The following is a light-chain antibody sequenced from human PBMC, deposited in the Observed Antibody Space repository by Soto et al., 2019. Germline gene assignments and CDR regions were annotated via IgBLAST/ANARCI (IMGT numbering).Light chain of an antibody. CDR3: QQRSV. Sequence: EIVLTQSPATLSLSPGERATLSCRASQSVSSYLAWYQRKPGQAPRLLIYDASNRATGIPARFIGSGSGTDFTLTISSLEPEDFAVYYCQQRSVFGGGTKVDIK. J-gene: IGKJ4*01. V-gene: IGKV3-11*01. CDR2: DAS. CDR1: QSVSSY.